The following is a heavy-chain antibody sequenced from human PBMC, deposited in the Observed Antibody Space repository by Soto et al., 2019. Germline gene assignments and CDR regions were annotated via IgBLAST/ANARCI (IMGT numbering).Heavy chain of an antibody. V-gene: IGHV4-34*01. CDR2: INHSGRV. CDR1: GGSFSGHS. J-gene: IGHJ5*01. Sequence: SETLSLTSAVYGGSFSGHSWTWIRQSPGKGLEWIGDINHSGRVNYSPSLKSRVTISLDTSKNQFSLTLSAVTAADTAMYYCSTRAYDTNGYYRFDPWGQGTLVTVSS. D-gene: IGHD3-22*01. CDR3: STRAYDTNGYYRFDP.